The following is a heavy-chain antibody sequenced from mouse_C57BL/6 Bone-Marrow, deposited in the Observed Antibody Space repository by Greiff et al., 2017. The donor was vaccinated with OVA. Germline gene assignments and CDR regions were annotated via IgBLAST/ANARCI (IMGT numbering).Heavy chain of an antibody. Sequence: EVQLQQSGPELVKPGASVKISCKASGYTFTDYYMNWVKQSHGKSLEWIGDINPNNGGTSYNQKFKGKATLTVDTSSSTAYMELRSLTSEDSAVYCCAKGLFFDYWGQGTTLTVSS. CDR2: INPNNGGT. V-gene: IGHV1-26*01. CDR3: AKGLFFDY. CDR1: GYTFTDYY. J-gene: IGHJ2*01. D-gene: IGHD3-1*01.